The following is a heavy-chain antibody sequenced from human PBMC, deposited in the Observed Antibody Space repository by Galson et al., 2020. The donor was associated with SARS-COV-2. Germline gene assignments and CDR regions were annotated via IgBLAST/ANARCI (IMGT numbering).Heavy chain of an antibody. J-gene: IGHJ6*03. Sequence: SETLSLTCTVSGGPISSGGYYWSWIRQHPGKGLEWIGYIYYSGSTYYNPSLKSRVTISVDTSKNQFSLKLSSVTAADTAVYYCARESYVLNYMDVWGKGTTVTVSS. CDR2: IYYSGST. V-gene: IGHV4-31*03. CDR1: GGPISSGGYY. D-gene: IGHD3-16*01. CDR3: ARESYVLNYMDV.